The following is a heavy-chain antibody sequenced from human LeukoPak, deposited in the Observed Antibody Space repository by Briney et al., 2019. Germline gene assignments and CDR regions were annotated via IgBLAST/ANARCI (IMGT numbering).Heavy chain of an antibody. CDR3: ARDGPSSSSDY. D-gene: IGHD6-6*01. Sequence: GGSLRLSCAVSGFTFDDYAMHWVRLVPGKGLEWVSGISWNSDTIGYGDSVKGRFTISRDNAKNSLYLQMNSLRAEDTAVYYCARDGPSSSSDYWGQGTLVTVSS. CDR2: ISWNSDTI. V-gene: IGHV3-9*01. CDR1: GFTFDDYA. J-gene: IGHJ4*02.